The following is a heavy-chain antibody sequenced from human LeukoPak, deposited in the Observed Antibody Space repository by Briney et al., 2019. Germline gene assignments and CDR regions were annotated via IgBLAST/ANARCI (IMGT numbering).Heavy chain of an antibody. CDR3: ARDRGYSSSGYYYYYMDV. CDR1: GYTFTGYY. CDR2: INPNSGGT. J-gene: IGHJ6*03. Sequence: ASVKVSCKASGYTFTGYYMHWVRQAPGQGLEWMGWINPNSGGTNYAQKFQGRVTMTRDTSISTAYMELSRLRSDDTAVYYCARDRGYSSSGYYYYYMDVWGKGTTVTVSS. D-gene: IGHD6-6*01. V-gene: IGHV1-2*02.